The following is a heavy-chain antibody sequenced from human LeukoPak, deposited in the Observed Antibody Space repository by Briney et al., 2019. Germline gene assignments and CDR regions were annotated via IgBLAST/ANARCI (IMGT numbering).Heavy chain of an antibody. D-gene: IGHD2-21*02. CDR1: GGSISSSSYY. V-gene: IGHV4-39*01. Sequence: PSGTLSLTCTVSGGSISSSSYYWGWIRQPPGKGLEWIGSIYYSGSTYYNPSLKSRVTISVDASKNQFSLKLSSVTVADTAVYYCARHALKVVTAHRQYDYWGQGTLVTVSS. CDR2: IYYSGST. CDR3: ARHALKVVTAHRQYDY. J-gene: IGHJ4*02.